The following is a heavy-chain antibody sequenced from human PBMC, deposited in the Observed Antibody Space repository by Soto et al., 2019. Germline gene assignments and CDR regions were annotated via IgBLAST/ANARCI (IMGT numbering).Heavy chain of an antibody. Sequence: QVQLQESGPGLVKPSQTLSLTCTVSGGSISSGDYYWSWIRQPPEKGLEWIGYIYYSGSTYYNPSVKSGVIIPVDTSKNQFSLALSSVTAADAAVYYCASERGAARPYTGYSSTWGQGTLVTGSS. CDR3: ASERGAARPYTGYSST. J-gene: IGHJ5*02. CDR1: GGSISSGDYY. V-gene: IGHV4-30-4*01. CDR2: IYYSGST. D-gene: IGHD2-2*03.